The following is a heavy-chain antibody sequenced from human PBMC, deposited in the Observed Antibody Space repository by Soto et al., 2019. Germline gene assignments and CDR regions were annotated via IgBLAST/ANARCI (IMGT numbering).Heavy chain of an antibody. CDR1: GYTFTSYY. CDR2: INPSGGST. V-gene: IGHV1-46*01. CDR3: ARDRRDGYNGLFDY. D-gene: IGHD5-12*01. Sequence: QVQLVQSGAEVKKPGASVKVSCKASGYTFTSYYMHWVRQAPGQGLEWMGIINPSGGSTSYAQKFQGRVTMTRDTSTSTGYTGLSSLRSDDTAVYYCARDRRDGYNGLFDYWGQGTLVTVSS. J-gene: IGHJ4*02.